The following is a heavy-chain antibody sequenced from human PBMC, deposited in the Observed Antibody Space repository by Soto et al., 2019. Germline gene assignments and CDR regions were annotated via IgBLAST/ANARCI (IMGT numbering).Heavy chain of an antibody. CDR2: IYHSGST. V-gene: IGHV4-30-2*05. Sequence: SETLSLTCAVSGGSISSGGYSWSWIRQPPGKGLEWIGYIYHSGSTYYNPSLKSRITISVDTSKNQFSLKLSSVTAADTAVYYCARGPPFHWGQGTLVTVSS. D-gene: IGHD3-16*01. CDR1: GGSISSGGYS. CDR3: ARGPPFH. J-gene: IGHJ4*02.